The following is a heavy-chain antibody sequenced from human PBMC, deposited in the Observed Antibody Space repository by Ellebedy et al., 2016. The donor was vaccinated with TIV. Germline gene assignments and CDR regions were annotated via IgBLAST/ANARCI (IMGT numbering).Heavy chain of an antibody. CDR2: VNHDGSST. CDR3: VRDVLWAGYGMDV. D-gene: IGHD3-10*01. V-gene: IGHV3-74*01. J-gene: IGHJ6*02. CDR1: GFTFNRYW. Sequence: PGGSLRLSCAASGFTFNRYWMHWVRQAPGKGLVWVSRVNHDGSSTSYADSVTGRFTISRDNAKNTVSLQMNSLRAEDTAVYYCVRDVLWAGYGMDVWGQGTTVTVSS.